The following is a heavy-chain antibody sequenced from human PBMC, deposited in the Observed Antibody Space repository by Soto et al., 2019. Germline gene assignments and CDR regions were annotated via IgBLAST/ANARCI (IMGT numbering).Heavy chain of an antibody. CDR3: ERSIVEGDALDY. V-gene: IGHV1-3*01. CDR2: INAGNGNT. D-gene: IGHD2-21*01. Sequence: ASVKVSCKASGYTFTSYAMHWVRQAPGQRLEWMGWINAGNGNTKYSQKFQGRVTITRDTSASTAYMELSSLRSEDTAVYYCERSIVEGDALDYWGQGTLVTVSS. J-gene: IGHJ4*02. CDR1: GYTFTSYA.